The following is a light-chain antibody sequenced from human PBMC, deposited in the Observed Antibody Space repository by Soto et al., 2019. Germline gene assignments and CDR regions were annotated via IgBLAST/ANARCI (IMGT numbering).Light chain of an antibody. Sequence: DIQLTQSPSTLSASVGDRVTITCRASQSISSWLAWYPQKPGKAPKFLIYKTSNLESGVASRLSGSGSGTEFTLTISSLQPDDFATYYCQYYNNYCWTFGQGNKVEIK. V-gene: IGKV1-5*03. CDR1: QSISSW. J-gene: IGKJ1*01. CDR2: KTS. CDR3: QYYNNYCWT.